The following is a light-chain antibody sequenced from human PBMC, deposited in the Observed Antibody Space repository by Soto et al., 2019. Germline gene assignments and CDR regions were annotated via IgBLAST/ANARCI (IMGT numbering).Light chain of an antibody. V-gene: IGKV1-5*01. Sequence: DIQMTQSPSTLSASVGDRVTITCRASQRFSTWLAWYQQKPGKAPRLLIYDASSLEGGVPSRFSGRGSGTEFTLTISGLQPDDFETYYCQQYNSSPYTFGQGTKLEIK. CDR1: QRFSTW. CDR2: DAS. CDR3: QQYNSSPYT. J-gene: IGKJ2*01.